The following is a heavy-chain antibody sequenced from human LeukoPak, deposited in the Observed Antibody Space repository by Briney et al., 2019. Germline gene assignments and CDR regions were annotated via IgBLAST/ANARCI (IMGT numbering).Heavy chain of an antibody. D-gene: IGHD1-1*01. CDR1: GGTFSSYA. V-gene: IGHV1-69*05. J-gene: IGHJ4*02. Sequence: GASVKVSCKASGGTFSSYAISWVRQAPGQGLEWMGGIIPIFGTANYAQKFQGRVTITTDESTSTAYMELSSLRSEDTAVYYCARESPGERPLDYWGQGTLVTVSS. CDR2: IIPIFGTA. CDR3: ARESPGERPLDY.